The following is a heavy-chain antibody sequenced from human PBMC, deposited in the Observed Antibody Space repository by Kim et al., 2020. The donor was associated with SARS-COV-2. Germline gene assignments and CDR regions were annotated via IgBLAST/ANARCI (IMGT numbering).Heavy chain of an antibody. J-gene: IGHJ4*03. V-gene: IGHV1-18*01. CDR1: GYTFTQYV. D-gene: IGHD3-9*01. CDR2: INPYNGDK. Sequence: ASVTVSCTASGYTFTQYVINWVRQAPGQDLEWMGWINPYNGDKNYVQKFQGRVTMTTDTATNTAHMYLRSLTSDDTAVYFCVGVKDLCFDTWGQGTLVTV. CDR3: VGVKDLCFDT.